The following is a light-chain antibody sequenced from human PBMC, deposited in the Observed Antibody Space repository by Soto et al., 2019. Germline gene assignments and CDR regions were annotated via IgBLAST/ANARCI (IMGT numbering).Light chain of an antibody. J-gene: IGLJ7*01. CDR1: SSDIGAYNY. CDR3: SSYTTARTAV. CDR2: EVS. Sequence: QSALTQPASVSGSPGQSITISCTGTSSDIGAYNYVSWYQQYPGKAPKLMIYEVSNRPSGVSNRFSGSKSGNTASLTISGLKAADEADYYCSSYTTARTAVFGGGTQLTVL. V-gene: IGLV2-14*01.